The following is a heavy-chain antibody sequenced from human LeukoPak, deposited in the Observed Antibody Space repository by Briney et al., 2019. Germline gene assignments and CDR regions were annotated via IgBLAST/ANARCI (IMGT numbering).Heavy chain of an antibody. V-gene: IGHV3-64*01. CDR2: ISSNGGST. CDR3: ARASHYYDSSGLIQY. Sequence: GGSLRLSCAASGFTFSSYAMHWVRQAPGKGLEYVSAISSNGGSTYYANSVKGRFTISRDNSKNTLYLQMNSLRAEDTALYYCARASHYYDSSGLIQYWGQGTLVTVSS. D-gene: IGHD3-22*01. CDR1: GFTFSSYA. J-gene: IGHJ4*02.